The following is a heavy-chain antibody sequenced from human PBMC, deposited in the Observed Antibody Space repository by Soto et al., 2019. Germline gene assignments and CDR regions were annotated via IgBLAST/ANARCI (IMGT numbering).Heavy chain of an antibody. V-gene: IGHV3-33*01. D-gene: IGHD3-22*01. Sequence: QVQLVESGGGVVQPGRSLRLSCAASGFTFSSYGMHWVRQAPGKGLEWVAVIWYDGSNKYYADSVKGRFTISRDNSKNTLYLQMNSLRAEDTAVYYCARDLGYYDSSGQWYFDLWGRGTLVTVSS. J-gene: IGHJ2*01. CDR1: GFTFSSYG. CDR3: ARDLGYYDSSGQWYFDL. CDR2: IWYDGSNK.